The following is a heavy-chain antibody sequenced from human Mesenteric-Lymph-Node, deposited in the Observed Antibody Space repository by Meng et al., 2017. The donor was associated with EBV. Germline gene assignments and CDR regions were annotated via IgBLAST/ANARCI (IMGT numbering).Heavy chain of an antibody. CDR2: IKPKADGGTT. V-gene: IGHV3-15*01. J-gene: IGHJ4*02. D-gene: IGHD3-10*01. CDR3: TTPPLREIIIS. CDR1: GFTFSDAW. Sequence: VQLVEFGGGLVKPGGSLRLSCAASGFTFSDAWMSWVRQAPGKGLEWVGRIKPKADGGTTDYAAPMKGRFTISRDDSKNTLYLQMNSLKSEDTAVYYCTTPPLREIIISWGQGTLVTVSS.